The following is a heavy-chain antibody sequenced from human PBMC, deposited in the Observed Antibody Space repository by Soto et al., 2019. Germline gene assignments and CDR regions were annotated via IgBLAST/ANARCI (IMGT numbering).Heavy chain of an antibody. D-gene: IGHD6-6*01. J-gene: IGHJ6*02. V-gene: IGHV3-30-3*01. Sequence: GGSLRLSCAASGFTFSSYAMHWVRQAPGKGLEWVAVISYDGSNKYYADSVKGRFTISRDNSKNTLYLQMNSLRAEDTAVYYCARDLKVSSSSLDYYYYYGMDVWGQGTTVTVSS. CDR1: GFTFSSYA. CDR2: ISYDGSNK. CDR3: ARDLKVSSSSLDYYYYYGMDV.